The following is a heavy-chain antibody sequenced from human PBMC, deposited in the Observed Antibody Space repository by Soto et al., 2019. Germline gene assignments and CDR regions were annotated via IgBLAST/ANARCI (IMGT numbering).Heavy chain of an antibody. D-gene: IGHD3-16*02. CDR1: GYTFTGYY. CDR3: ARDLFISGPDYDYGMDV. V-gene: IGHV1-2*02. J-gene: IGHJ6*02. CDR2: INPNSGGT. Sequence: QVPLVQSGAEVKKPGASVKVSCKASGYTFTGYYMHWVRQAPGQGLEWMGWINPNSGGTNYAQKFQGRVTMTRDTSISTAYMELSRLRSDDTAVYYCARDLFISGPDYDYGMDVWGQGTTVTVSS.